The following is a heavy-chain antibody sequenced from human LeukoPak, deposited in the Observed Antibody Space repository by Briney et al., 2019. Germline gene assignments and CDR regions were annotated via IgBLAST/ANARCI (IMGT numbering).Heavy chain of an antibody. Sequence: GESLKISCKGSGYSFTSYWIGWVRQMPGIGLEWMGIIYPGDSDTRYSPSFQGQVTISADKSISTAYLQWSSLKASDTAMYYCARLYYDFWSGYYSIPYHFDYWGQGTLVTVSS. D-gene: IGHD3-3*01. J-gene: IGHJ4*02. CDR1: GYSFTSYW. CDR3: ARLYYDFWSGYYSIPYHFDY. V-gene: IGHV5-51*01. CDR2: IYPGDSDT.